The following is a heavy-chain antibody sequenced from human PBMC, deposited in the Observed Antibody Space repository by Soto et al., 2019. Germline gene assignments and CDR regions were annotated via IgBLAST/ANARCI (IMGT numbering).Heavy chain of an antibody. CDR1: GFTFSSYG. CDR3: ARDTLRITLYGMAV. D-gene: IGHD3-10*01. J-gene: IGHJ6*02. V-gene: IGHV3-33*01. Sequence: GESLKISCAASGFTFSSYGMHWVRQAPGKGLEWVAVIWYDGSNKYYADSVKGRFTISRDNSKNTLYLQMNSLRAEDTAVYYCARDTLRITLYGMAVWGQGTTVTVSS. CDR2: IWYDGSNK.